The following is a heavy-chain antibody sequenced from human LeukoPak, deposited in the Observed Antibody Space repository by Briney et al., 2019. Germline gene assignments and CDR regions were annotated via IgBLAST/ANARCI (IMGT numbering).Heavy chain of an antibody. V-gene: IGHV3-23*01. CDR1: GFTFSSYA. CDR3: AKDAPRYSSSWYGNFDY. J-gene: IGHJ4*02. D-gene: IGHD6-13*01. CDR2: ISGSGGST. Sequence: GGSLRLSCAASGFTFSSYAMSWVRQAPGKGLEWVSAISGSGGSTCYADSVKGRFTISRDNSKNTLYLQMDSLRAEDTAVYYCAKDAPRYSSSWYGNFDYWGQGTLVTVSS.